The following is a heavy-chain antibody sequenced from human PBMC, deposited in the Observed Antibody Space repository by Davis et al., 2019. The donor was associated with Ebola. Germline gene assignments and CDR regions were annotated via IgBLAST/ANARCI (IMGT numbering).Heavy chain of an antibody. CDR2: IYPSDSDT. CDR1: EYRFANYW. D-gene: IGHD1-26*01. V-gene: IGHV5-51*01. CDR3: SRGGSYLGFGY. J-gene: IGHJ4*02. Sequence: GESLKISCKASEYRFANYWIGWVRQKPGKGLEWMGMIYPSDSDTRYSPSFQGQVTISADKSISTAYLQWSSLKASDTAIYYCSRGGSYLGFGYWGQGTLVTVSS.